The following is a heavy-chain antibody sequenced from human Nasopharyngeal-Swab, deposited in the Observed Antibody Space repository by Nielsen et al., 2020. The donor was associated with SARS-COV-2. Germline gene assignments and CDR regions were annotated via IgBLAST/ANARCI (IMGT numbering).Heavy chain of an antibody. CDR2: ISYDGSNK. Sequence: VRQAPGKGLEWVAVISYDGSNKYYADSVKGRFTISRDNSKNTLYLQMNSLRAEDTAVYYCARGPGDGMDVWGQGTTGTVSS. J-gene: IGHJ6*02. D-gene: IGHD3-10*01. CDR3: ARGPGDGMDV. V-gene: IGHV3-30-3*01.